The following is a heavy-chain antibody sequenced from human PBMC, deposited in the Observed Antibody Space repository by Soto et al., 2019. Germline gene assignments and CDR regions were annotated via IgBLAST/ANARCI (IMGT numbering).Heavy chain of an antibody. CDR3: AAYYYDSSGYYYEGFYFDY. CDR2: IDYSGST. CDR1: GGSISSGGYY. Sequence: QVQLQESGPGLVKPSQTLSLTCTVSGGSISSGGYYWSWIRQHPGKGLGWMGYIDYSGSTYYNPPLKSRVTISVDTSKNQFSLKLSSVTAADTAVYYCAAYYYDSSGYYYEGFYFDYWGQGTLVTVSS. D-gene: IGHD3-22*01. V-gene: IGHV4-31*03. J-gene: IGHJ4*02.